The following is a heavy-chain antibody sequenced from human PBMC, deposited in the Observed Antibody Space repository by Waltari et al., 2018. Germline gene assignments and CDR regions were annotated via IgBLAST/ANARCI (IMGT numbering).Heavy chain of an antibody. D-gene: IGHD6-13*01. CDR3: ARAGYSSSWYYFDY. J-gene: IGHJ4*02. Sequence: QVQLQESGPGLVKPSETLSLTCTVSGGSISSYYWSWIRQPPGKGLEWIVYIYYSGSTNYNPSLKSRVTISVDTSKNQFSLKLSSVTAADTAVYYCARAGYSSSWYYFDYWGQGTLVTVSS. CDR2: IYYSGST. CDR1: GGSISSYY. V-gene: IGHV4-59*01.